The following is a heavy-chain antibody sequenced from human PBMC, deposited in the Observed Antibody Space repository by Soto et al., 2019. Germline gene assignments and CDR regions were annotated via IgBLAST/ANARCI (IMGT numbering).Heavy chain of an antibody. CDR1: GFTFSNAW. CDR2: IKSKTDGGTT. CDR3: TTGPDLRWGFNAFDI. V-gene: IGHV3-15*01. J-gene: IGHJ3*02. Sequence: GGSLRLSCAASGFTFSNAWMSWVRQAPGKGLEWVGRIKSKTDGGTTDYAAPVKGRFTISRDDSKNTLYLQMNSLKTEDTAVYYCTTGPDLRWGFNAFDIWGQGTMVTVSS. D-gene: IGHD7-27*01.